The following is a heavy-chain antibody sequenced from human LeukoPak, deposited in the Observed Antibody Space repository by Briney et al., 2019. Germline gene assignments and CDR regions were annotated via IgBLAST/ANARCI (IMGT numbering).Heavy chain of an antibody. D-gene: IGHD2-2*01. CDR1: AFTFSNYA. Sequence: GGSLRLSCAASAFTFSNYAMTWVPQAPGKGLEWVSVISGSGGSTYSADSVKGRFTISRDNSKNTLFLQMSSLRPGDTAVYYCAKLPAADSAWWCDPWGQGTLVTVSS. CDR3: AKLPAADSAWWCDP. V-gene: IGHV3-23*01. CDR2: ISGSGGST. J-gene: IGHJ5*02.